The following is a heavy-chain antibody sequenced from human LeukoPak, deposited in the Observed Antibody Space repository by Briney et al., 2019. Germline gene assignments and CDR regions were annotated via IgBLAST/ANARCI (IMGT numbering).Heavy chain of an antibody. CDR1: GFAVSSNH. J-gene: IGHJ4*02. V-gene: IGHV3-53*01. CDR2: IFNGGST. CDR3: AKDHESDGYPCLDH. Sequence: GGSLRLSCAASGFAVSSNHMNWVRQAPGKGLEWVSVIFNGGSTYYADSVKGRFTISRDNSRNTLSLQMDSLRAEDTAVYYCAKDHESDGYPCLDHWGLGTLVTVSS. D-gene: IGHD3-22*01.